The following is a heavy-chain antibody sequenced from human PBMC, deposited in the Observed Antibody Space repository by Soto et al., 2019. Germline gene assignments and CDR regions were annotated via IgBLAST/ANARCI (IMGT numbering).Heavy chain of an antibody. Sequence: ASVKVSCKASGYTFNSYGISWVRQAPGQGLEWMGWISAYNDNTNYAQNLQGRVTMTTDTSTSTAYMELRSLRSDDAAVYYCARESPPADYWGQGTLVTVSS. V-gene: IGHV1-18*01. CDR3: ARESPPADY. CDR1: GYTFNSYG. CDR2: ISAYNDNT. J-gene: IGHJ4*02.